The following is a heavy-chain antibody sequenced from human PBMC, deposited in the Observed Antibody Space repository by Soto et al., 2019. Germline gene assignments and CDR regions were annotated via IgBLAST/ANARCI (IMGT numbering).Heavy chain of an antibody. D-gene: IGHD2-15*01. CDR2: VFYSGST. J-gene: IGHJ5*02. CDR3: AKEFCDPNGCYGRWLDP. V-gene: IGHV4-59*01. CDR1: GGSISSFY. Sequence: SETLSLTSPVSGGSISSFYWSWIRQPPGKGLEWIGNVFYSGSTIYNPSLKSRVTISVDTSKNQFSLKLSSVTAADTAVYYCAKEFCDPNGCYGRWLDPWGQGTLVTVSS.